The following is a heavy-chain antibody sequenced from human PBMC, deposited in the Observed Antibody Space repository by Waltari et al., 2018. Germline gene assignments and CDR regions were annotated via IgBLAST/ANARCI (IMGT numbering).Heavy chain of an antibody. CDR1: GGTFSSYA. J-gene: IGHJ4*02. Sequence: QVQLVQSGAEVKKPGSSVKVSCKASGGTFSSYAISWVRQAPGQGLEWMGGIIPIFGTANYEQKFQGRVTITADESTSTAYMELSSLRSEDTAVYYCARGPTDLVRAARPYYFDYWGQGTLVTVSS. D-gene: IGHD6-6*01. CDR3: ARGPTDLVRAARPYYFDY. V-gene: IGHV1-69*01. CDR2: IIPIFGTA.